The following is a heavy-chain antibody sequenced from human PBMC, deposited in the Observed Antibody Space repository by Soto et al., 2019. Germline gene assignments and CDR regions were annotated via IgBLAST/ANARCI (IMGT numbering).Heavy chain of an antibody. CDR1: GGTFSSYA. V-gene: IGHV1-69*06. CDR2: IIPIFGTE. J-gene: IGHJ4*02. Sequence: SVKVSCKASGGTFSSYAISWVRQAPGQGLEWMGGIIPIFGTENYAQKFQGRVTITADKSTSTAYMELSSLRSEDTAVYYCASDEMATMPNDYWGKGTLVTVSS. CDR3: ASDEMATMPNDY. D-gene: IGHD5-12*01.